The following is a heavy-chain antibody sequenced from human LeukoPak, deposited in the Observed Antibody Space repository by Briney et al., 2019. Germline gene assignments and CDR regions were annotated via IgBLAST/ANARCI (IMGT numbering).Heavy chain of an antibody. D-gene: IGHD1-26*01. CDR2: ISGYSGNT. CDR1: GYRFKKYG. CDR3: ARVGATYGDPLEYDY. Sequence: ASGKVSGKASGYRFKKYGISWVREAAGQRLEWMGWISGYSGNTNYAPKLQGRVTMTTAASTSTAYMELRSLTSADAGTDYCARVGATYGDPLEYDYWGQGTLVTVSS. V-gene: IGHV1-18*01. J-gene: IGHJ4*02.